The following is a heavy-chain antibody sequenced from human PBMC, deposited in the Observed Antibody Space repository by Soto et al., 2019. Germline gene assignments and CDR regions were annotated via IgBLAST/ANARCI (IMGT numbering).Heavy chain of an antibody. CDR2: IKQDGSEK. J-gene: IGHJ4*02. CDR1: GFTFSSYW. V-gene: IGHV3-7*01. CDR3: ARDPRPYSGYENVAY. D-gene: IGHD5-12*01. Sequence: HPGGSLRLSCAASGFTFSSYWMSWVRQAPGKGLEWVANIKQDGSEKYYVDYVKGRITISRDNAKNSLYPQMNSLRAEDTAVYYCARDPRPYSGYENVAYWGQGTLVTVSS.